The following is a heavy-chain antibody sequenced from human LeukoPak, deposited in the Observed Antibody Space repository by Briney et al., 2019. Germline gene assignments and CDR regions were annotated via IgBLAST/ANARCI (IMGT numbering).Heavy chain of an antibody. CDR3: STLGLLWFADYFDY. V-gene: IGHV3-23*01. J-gene: IGHJ4*02. Sequence: GGSLRLSCAASGFTFSSYAMSWVRQAPGKGLEWVSAISGSGGSTYYADSVKGRFTISRDNSKNTLYLQMNSLRAEDTAVYYCSTLGLLWFADYFDYWGQGTLVTVSS. CDR1: GFTFSSYA. D-gene: IGHD3-10*01. CDR2: ISGSGGST.